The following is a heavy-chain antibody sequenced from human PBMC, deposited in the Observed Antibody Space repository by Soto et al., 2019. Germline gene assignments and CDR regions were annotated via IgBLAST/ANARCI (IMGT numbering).Heavy chain of an antibody. D-gene: IGHD6-6*01. V-gene: IGHV1-8*01. J-gene: IGHJ4*02. CDR2: MNPNSGNT. Sequence: ASVKVSCKASGYTFTSYDINWVRQATGQGLEWMGWMNPNSGNTGYAQKFQGRVTMTRNTSISTAYMELSSLRSEDTAVYYCATVLRMAAPKNEFDYWGQGTLVTVSS. CDR3: ATVLRMAAPKNEFDY. CDR1: GYTFTSYD.